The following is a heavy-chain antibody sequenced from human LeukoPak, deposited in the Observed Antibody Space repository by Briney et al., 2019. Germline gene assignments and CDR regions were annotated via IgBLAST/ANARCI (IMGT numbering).Heavy chain of an antibody. CDR1: GFTFSDYY. D-gene: IGHD3-22*01. CDR2: ISSSGGTI. J-gene: IGHJ4*02. V-gene: IGHV3-11*01. CDR3: AWLSSRPQDYFDY. Sequence: GGSLRLSCAASGFTFSDYYMSWIRQAPGKGLEWVSYISSSGGTIYYADSVKGRFTISRDNAKNSLYLQMNSLRAEDTAVYYCAWLSSRPQDYFDYWGQGTLVTVSS.